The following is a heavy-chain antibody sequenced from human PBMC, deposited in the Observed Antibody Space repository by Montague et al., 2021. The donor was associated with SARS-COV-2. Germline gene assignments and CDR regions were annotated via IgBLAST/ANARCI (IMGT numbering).Heavy chain of an antibody. V-gene: IGHV4-39*01. CDR2: VYYSGST. D-gene: IGHD1-14*01. CDR1: GGSISSRNPF. J-gene: IGHJ3*02. CDR3: ARHDNREGGFDI. Sequence: SETLSLTCSVSGGSISSRNPFWGWIRQPPGKGLEWIGSVYYSGSTYYKPSLKSRITISVDTSKNQFSLRLASVTAADTAVYYCARHDNREGGFDIWGQGTKVIASS.